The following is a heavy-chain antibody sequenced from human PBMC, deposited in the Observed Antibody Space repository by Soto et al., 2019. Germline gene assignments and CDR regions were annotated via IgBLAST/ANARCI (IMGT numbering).Heavy chain of an antibody. D-gene: IGHD3-9*01. CDR1: GFSLSNARMG. Sequence: QVTLKESGPVLVKPTETLTLTCTVSGFSLSNARMGVSWIRQPPGKALEWLAHIFSNDEKSYSTSLKSRLTISKDTSKSQVVLTMTNMDPVDTATYYCARVLHYDTLTGYWAYYFDYWGQGTLVTVSS. CDR2: IFSNDEK. CDR3: ARVLHYDTLTGYWAYYFDY. V-gene: IGHV2-26*01. J-gene: IGHJ4*02.